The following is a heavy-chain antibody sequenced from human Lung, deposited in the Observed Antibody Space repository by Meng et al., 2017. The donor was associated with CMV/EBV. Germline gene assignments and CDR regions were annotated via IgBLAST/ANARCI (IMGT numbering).Heavy chain of an antibody. CDR2: VFHTGDT. Sequence: SETLSLTCNISGDSMANFYWTWIRQPPGKGLEWVGSVFHTGDTKYNSSLKGRLTLLVDTSRKQVSLRLVSLNTADTATYYCARGRSCVDGVCYDDHNYIGPWGQGTLVTVSS. V-gene: IGHV4-59*01. D-gene: IGHD2-21*02. CDR1: GDSMANFY. J-gene: IGHJ5*02. CDR3: ARGRSCVDGVCYDDHNYIGP.